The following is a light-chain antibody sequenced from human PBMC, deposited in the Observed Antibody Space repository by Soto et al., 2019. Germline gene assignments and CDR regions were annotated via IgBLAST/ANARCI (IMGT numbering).Light chain of an antibody. CDR3: QVRTDWPPFKYT. CDR1: RSVSDTL. Sequence: EIVLTQSPGTLSLSPGERATLSCRADRSVSDTLLTWFQQKPGQAPRLLIFGTSNRATGIPARFSGSGSGTDFTLTISRLEPEDFAVYYCQVRTDWPPFKYTFGQGTKLEVK. J-gene: IGKJ2*01. CDR2: GTS. V-gene: IGKV3-11*01.